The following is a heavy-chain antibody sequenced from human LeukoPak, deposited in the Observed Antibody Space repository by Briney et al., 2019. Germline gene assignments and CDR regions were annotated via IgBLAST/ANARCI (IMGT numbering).Heavy chain of an antibody. Sequence: SETLSLTCAVYGGSFSGYYWSWIRQPPGKGLEWIGEINHSGSTNYNPSLESRVTISVDTSKNQFSLKLSSVTAADTAVYYCARDPGYSYGRRYDAFDIWGQGTMVTVSS. J-gene: IGHJ3*02. CDR1: GGSFSGYY. CDR2: INHSGST. D-gene: IGHD5-18*01. V-gene: IGHV4-34*01. CDR3: ARDPGYSYGRRYDAFDI.